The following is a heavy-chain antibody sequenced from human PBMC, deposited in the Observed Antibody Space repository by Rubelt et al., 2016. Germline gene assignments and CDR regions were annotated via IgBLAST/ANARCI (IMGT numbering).Heavy chain of an antibody. CDR3: ARSSNWGPDY. V-gene: IGHV4-39*02. Sequence: QLQLQESGPGLVKPSETLSLTCTVSGDSISRSSYYWGWIRQPPGKGLEWIGHVYYSGSTHYNPSLKSRVTISVDTSKNHFSLKLNSVTAADTAVYYWARSSNWGPDYWGQGTLVIVSS. J-gene: IGHJ4*02. D-gene: IGHD7-27*01. CDR1: GDSISRSSYY. CDR2: VYYSGST.